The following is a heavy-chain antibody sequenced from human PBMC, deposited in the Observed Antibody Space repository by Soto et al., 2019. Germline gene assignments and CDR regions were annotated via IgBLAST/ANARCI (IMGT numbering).Heavy chain of an antibody. Sequence: SETLSLTCAVSGGSISSSNWWSWVRQPPGKGLEWIGEIYHSGSTNYNPSLKGRVTISVDKSKNQFSLKLSSVTAADTAVYYCARDVTYYYDSSGPFDIWGQGTMVTVSS. D-gene: IGHD3-22*01. CDR3: ARDVTYYYDSSGPFDI. CDR1: GGSISSSNW. J-gene: IGHJ3*02. CDR2: IYHSGST. V-gene: IGHV4-4*02.